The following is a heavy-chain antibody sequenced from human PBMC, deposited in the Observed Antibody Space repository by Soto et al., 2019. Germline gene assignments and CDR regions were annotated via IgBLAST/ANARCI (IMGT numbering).Heavy chain of an antibody. CDR3: AIAVREDSSGGDAFDI. Sequence: ASVKVSCKASGYTFTSYYMHWVRQAPGRGLEWMGIINPSGDSTSYAQKFQGRVTMTGDTSTSTVYMELSSLRSEDTAVYYCAIAVREDSSGGDAFDIWGQGTMVTVSS. CDR2: INPSGDST. D-gene: IGHD2-15*01. CDR1: GYTFTSYY. V-gene: IGHV1-46*01. J-gene: IGHJ3*02.